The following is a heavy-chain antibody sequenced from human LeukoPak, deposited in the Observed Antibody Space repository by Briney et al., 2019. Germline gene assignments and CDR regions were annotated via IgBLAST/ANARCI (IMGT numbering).Heavy chain of an antibody. J-gene: IGHJ5*02. Sequence: SETLSLTCTVSGDSISSSGYYWGWIRQSPGKGLEWIGTINYSGNTYYNPSLKSRVTISVDTSKNQFSLKLSSVTAADTAVYYCARDKRQSNIRNCSGGSCYSRNNWFDPWGQGTLVTVSS. CDR1: GDSISSSGYY. CDR3: ARDKRQSNIRNCSGGSCYSRNNWFDP. V-gene: IGHV4-39*07. D-gene: IGHD2-15*01. CDR2: INYSGNT.